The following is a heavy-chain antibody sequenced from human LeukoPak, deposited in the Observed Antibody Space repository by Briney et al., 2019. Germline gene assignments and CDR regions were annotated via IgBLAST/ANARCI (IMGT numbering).Heavy chain of an antibody. CDR3: ARAGDTAMDPFDY. D-gene: IGHD5-18*01. CDR1: GFTFSSYA. CDR2: ISYDGSNK. V-gene: IGHV3-30*04. J-gene: IGHJ4*02. Sequence: GRSLRLSCAASGFTFSSYAMHWVRQAPGKGLEWVAVISYDGSNKYYADSVKGRFTISRDNSKNTLYLQMNSLRAEDTAVYYCARAGDTAMDPFDYWGQGTLVTVSS.